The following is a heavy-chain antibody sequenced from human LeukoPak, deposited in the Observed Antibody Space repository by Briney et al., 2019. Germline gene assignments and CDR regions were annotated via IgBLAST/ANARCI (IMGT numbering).Heavy chain of an antibody. CDR3: ARGFGAGNYYYGWFDP. J-gene: IGHJ5*02. V-gene: IGHV4-30-4*01. CDR2: IHDSGST. Sequence: SETLSLTCTVSGASISSGDYHWNWIRQPPGKGLEWIGFIHDSGSTYYNPSLKSRVSISRDMSKNQLSLMLSSVTAADTAVYYCARGFGAGNYYYGWFDPWGQGSLVSVSS. CDR1: GASISSGDYH. D-gene: IGHD3-10*01.